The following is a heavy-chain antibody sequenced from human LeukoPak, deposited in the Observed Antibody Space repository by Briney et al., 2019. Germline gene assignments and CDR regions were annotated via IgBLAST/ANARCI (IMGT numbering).Heavy chain of an antibody. CDR3: AREDRGVIVFVPVASSFDY. CDR1: GFTFSSYT. V-gene: IGHV3-21*01. D-gene: IGHD2-2*01. Sequence: GGSLRLSCAASGFTFSSYTMNWVRQTPGKGLEWLASISISSSYIYYADSVKGRFTISRDNAKNSLYLQMNSLRAEDTAVYYCAREDRGVIVFVPVASSFDYWGQGALVTVSS. J-gene: IGHJ4*02. CDR2: ISISSSYI.